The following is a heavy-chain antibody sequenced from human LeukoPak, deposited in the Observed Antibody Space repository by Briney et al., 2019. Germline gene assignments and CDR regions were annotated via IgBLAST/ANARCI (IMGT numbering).Heavy chain of an antibody. J-gene: IGHJ4*02. CDR2: ISDSGDST. CDR3: ARRTTSRAFDY. CDR1: GFSFHSYV. D-gene: IGHD1-1*01. V-gene: IGHV3-23*01. Sequence: SGGSLRLSCVVSGFSFHSYVMTWVRQAPEKGLEWVSSISDSGDSTYAADSVKGRFTISRDNSKNTLYLHMNSLRVEDTDRYFCARRTTSRAFDYWGQGTLVTVSS.